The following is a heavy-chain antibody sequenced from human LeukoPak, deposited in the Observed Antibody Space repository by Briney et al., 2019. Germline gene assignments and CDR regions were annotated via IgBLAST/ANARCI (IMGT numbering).Heavy chain of an antibody. V-gene: IGHV1-69*13. J-gene: IGHJ4*02. CDR2: IIPIFGTA. Sequence: SVKVSCKASGGTFSSYAISWVRQAPGQGLEWMGGIIPIFGTANYAQKFQGRVTITADESTSTAYMELSSLRSEDTAVYYCAIPPNYYDSSGYPPGYWGQGTLVTVSS. CDR1: GGTFSSYA. CDR3: AIPPNYYDSSGYPPGY. D-gene: IGHD3-22*01.